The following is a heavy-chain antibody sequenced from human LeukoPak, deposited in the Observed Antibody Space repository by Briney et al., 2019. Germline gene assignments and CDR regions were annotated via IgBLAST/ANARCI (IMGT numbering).Heavy chain of an antibody. D-gene: IGHD3-22*01. V-gene: IGHV3-15*01. CDR3: TGYYDSRGHQLDY. J-gene: IGHJ4*02. CDR2: SKSNADGGTT. CDR1: GFTFSNAW. Sequence: GGSLRLSCTAFGFTFSNAWMFWVRQAPGKGLEWVGRSKSNADGGTTDHGAPVKGRFTISRDDSKSTLYLQMNSLKTEDTAVYYCTGYYDSRGHQLDYWGQGALVTVSS.